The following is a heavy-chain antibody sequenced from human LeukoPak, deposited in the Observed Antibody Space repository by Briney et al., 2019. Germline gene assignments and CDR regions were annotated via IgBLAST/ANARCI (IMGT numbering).Heavy chain of an antibody. D-gene: IGHD2-8*01. J-gene: IGHJ4*02. CDR2: ISAYNGST. Sequence: ASVKVSCXASGYTFTSYGISWVRQAPGQGLEWMGWISAYNGSTNYAQKLQGRVSMTTDTSTSTAYMELRSLRSDDTAVYYCARHPSNTKLDYWGQGTLVTVSS. V-gene: IGHV1-18*01. CDR1: GYTFTSYG. CDR3: ARHPSNTKLDY.